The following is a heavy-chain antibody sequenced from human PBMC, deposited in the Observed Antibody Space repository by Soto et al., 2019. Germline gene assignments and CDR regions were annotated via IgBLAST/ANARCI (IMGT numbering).Heavy chain of an antibody. CDR2: MNAYSGKT. J-gene: IGHJ4*02. D-gene: IGHD4-17*01. Sequence: ASVKVSCKASGYTFTSYGISWVRQAPGQGLEWMGWMNAYSGKTNYAQKFQGRVTMTTDTFTSTAYMDLRSLSSDDTAVYYCVRDRLTVTGTKCFDYWGQGTMVTVSS. CDR1: GYTFTSYG. CDR3: VRDRLTVTGTKCFDY. V-gene: IGHV1-18*01.